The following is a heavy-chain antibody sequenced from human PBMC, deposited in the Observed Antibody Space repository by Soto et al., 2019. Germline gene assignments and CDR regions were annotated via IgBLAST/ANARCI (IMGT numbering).Heavy chain of an antibody. J-gene: IGHJ6*02. D-gene: IGHD6-6*01. CDR2: ISSSSFSI. V-gene: IGHV3-21*01. Sequence: SGGSLRLSXAASGFTFSSYSMNWVRQAPGKGLEWVSSISSSSFSINYADSVKGRFSISRDNAQNSLHLQMNNLRAEDTAVYYCARNESSNIYGMDVWGQGTTVTLSS. CDR3: ARNESSNIYGMDV. CDR1: GFTFSSYS.